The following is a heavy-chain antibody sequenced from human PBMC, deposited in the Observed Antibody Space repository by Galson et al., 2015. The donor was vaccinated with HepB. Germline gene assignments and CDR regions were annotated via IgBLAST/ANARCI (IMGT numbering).Heavy chain of an antibody. CDR3: AKDVNYGSGSYYKRGPFDY. V-gene: IGHV3-30*02. CDR1: GFTFSSYG. D-gene: IGHD3-10*01. J-gene: IGHJ4*02. CDR2: IRYDGSNK. Sequence: SLRLSCAASGFTFSSYGMHWVRQAPGKGLEWVAFIRYDGSNKYYADSVKGRFTISRDNSKNTLYLQMNSLRAEDTAVYYCAKDVNYGSGSYYKRGPFDYWGQGTLVTVSS.